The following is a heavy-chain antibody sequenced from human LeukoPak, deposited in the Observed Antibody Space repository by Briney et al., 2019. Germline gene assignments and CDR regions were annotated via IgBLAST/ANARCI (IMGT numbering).Heavy chain of an antibody. D-gene: IGHD3-22*01. CDR1: GGSISSYY. V-gene: IGHV4-4*07. J-gene: IGHJ4*02. CDR2: IYTSGST. Sequence: SETLSLTCTVSGGSISSYYWSWIRQPAGKGLEWIGRIYTSGSTNYNPSLKSRVTMSVDTSKNQFSLKLSSVTAADTAVYYCARDLYYYDSSGYGGNRYFDYWGQGTLVTVSS. CDR3: ARDLYYYDSSGYGGNRYFDY.